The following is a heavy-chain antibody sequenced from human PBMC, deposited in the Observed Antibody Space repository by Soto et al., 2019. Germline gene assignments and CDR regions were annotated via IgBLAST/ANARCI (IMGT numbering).Heavy chain of an antibody. CDR3: AGRSGYDSGPYYCYGMDV. V-gene: IGHV1-8*01. CDR2: MNPNSGNT. D-gene: IGHD5-12*01. J-gene: IGHJ6*02. CDR1: GYTFTSYD. Sequence: QVQLVQSGAEVKKPGASVKVSCKASGYTFTSYDINWVRQATGQGLEWMGWMNPNSGNTGYAQKFQGRVTMTRNTSISTAYMELSSLRSEDTAVYYCAGRSGYDSGPYYCYGMDVWGQGTTVTVSS.